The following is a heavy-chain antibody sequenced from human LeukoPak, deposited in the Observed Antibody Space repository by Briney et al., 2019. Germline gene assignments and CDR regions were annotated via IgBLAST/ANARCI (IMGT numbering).Heavy chain of an antibody. Sequence: GGTLRLSCAASGFTFSDYYMNWIRQAPGKGLEWVSYISSSSGYTKYADSVKGRFTISRDNAENSLYLQMSSLRAEDTAVYYCARSTSAFDSPFDLWGQGTLVTVSS. CDR2: ISSSSGYT. J-gene: IGHJ4*02. CDR1: GFTFSDYY. V-gene: IGHV3-11*06. D-gene: IGHD5-12*01. CDR3: ARSTSAFDSPFDL.